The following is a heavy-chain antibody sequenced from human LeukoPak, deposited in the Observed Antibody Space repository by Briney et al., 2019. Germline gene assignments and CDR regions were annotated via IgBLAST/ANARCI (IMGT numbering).Heavy chain of an antibody. Sequence: GGSLRLSCAASGFTFSSYAMHWVRQAPGKGLEWVAVIPYDGSNKYYADSVKGRFTISRENSKNRLYLQMNSLRAEDTAVYYCARAEGYGGELASWGQGTLVTVSS. D-gene: IGHD4-23*01. CDR3: ARAEGYGGELAS. CDR2: IPYDGSNK. V-gene: IGHV3-30*04. CDR1: GFTFSSYA. J-gene: IGHJ4*02.